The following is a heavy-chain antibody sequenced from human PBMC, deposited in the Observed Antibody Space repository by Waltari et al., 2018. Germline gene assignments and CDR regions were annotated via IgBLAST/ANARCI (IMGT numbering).Heavy chain of an antibody. D-gene: IGHD2-2*03. V-gene: IGHV4-38-2*01. CDR3: SRQVLGYCTSAACRRLES. CDR1: GYSVNSCFY. Sequence: QVQLQESGPGLVKSSETLSLTCYVSGYSVNSCFYWGWIRQAPGKGMEWVATIYHDGTTFYNPSLKSRLSVSMDTSKNQISLTLKSVTAADTAVYYCSRQVLGYCTSAACRRLESWGQGTLVTVSS. J-gene: IGHJ4*02. CDR2: IYHDGTT.